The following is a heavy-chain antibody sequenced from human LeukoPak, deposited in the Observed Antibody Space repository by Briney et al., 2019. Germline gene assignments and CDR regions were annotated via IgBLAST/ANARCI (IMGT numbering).Heavy chain of an antibody. CDR3: AKRYCSITTCYRGDAFDI. Sequence: PGGSLRLPCAASGLTFSNYAMSWVRQAPGKGLEWVSAISGSGGSTYYADSVNGRFTISRDNSKNTLYLQMNSLRAEDTAVYYCAKRYCSITTCYRGDAFDIWGQGTMVTVSS. CDR1: GLTFSNYA. V-gene: IGHV3-23*01. D-gene: IGHD2-2*02. CDR2: ISGSGGST. J-gene: IGHJ3*02.